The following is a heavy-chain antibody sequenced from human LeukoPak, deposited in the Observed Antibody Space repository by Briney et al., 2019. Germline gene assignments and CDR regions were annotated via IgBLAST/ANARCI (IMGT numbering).Heavy chain of an antibody. CDR1: GFTFSSYS. D-gene: IGHD2-8*01. Sequence: PGGSLRLSCAASGFTFSSYSMNWVRQAPGKGLEWVSSISSSSYIYYADSVKGRFTISRDNAKNSLYLQMNSLRAEDTAVYYCARVRTSAGTDYWGQGTLVTVSS. CDR2: ISSSSYI. J-gene: IGHJ4*02. CDR3: ARVRTSAGTDY. V-gene: IGHV3-21*01.